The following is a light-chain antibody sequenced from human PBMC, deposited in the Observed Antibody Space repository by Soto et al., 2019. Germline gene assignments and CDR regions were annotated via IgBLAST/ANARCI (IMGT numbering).Light chain of an antibody. CDR2: DVS. J-gene: IGLJ1*01. V-gene: IGLV2-14*01. Sequence: QSALTQPASVSGSPGQSITISCTGTSSDVGGYNYVSWYQQHPGKAPKLMIYDVSNRPSGVSNRFSGSKSGNTASLTISGLTAEDEADYYCCSYTSSSTLDAFGTATKVTVL. CDR3: CSYTSSSTLDA. CDR1: SSDVGGYNY.